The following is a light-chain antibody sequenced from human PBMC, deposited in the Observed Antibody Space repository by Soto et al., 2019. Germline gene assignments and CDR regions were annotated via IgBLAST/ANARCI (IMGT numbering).Light chain of an antibody. V-gene: IGKV1-5*03. CDR3: QQHNPYPIT. CDR2: EAS. Sequence: DIRMTQSPSTLSASVGDRVTITCRASQSISRWLACYQQKPGKAPKALIYEASSLKDGVPSRFSGSGSGTEFTLHISRLQPDDPASYYCQQHNPYPITFGGGTKVEIK. J-gene: IGKJ4*01. CDR1: QSISRW.